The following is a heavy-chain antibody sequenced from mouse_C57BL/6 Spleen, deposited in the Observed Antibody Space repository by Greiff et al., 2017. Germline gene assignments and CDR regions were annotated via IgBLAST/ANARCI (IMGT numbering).Heavy chain of an antibody. D-gene: IGHD2-3*01. CDR1: GFTFSSYG. J-gene: IGHJ4*01. CDR3: ARHESGYYEDYAMDY. CDR2: ISSGGSYT. V-gene: IGHV5-6*01. Sequence: EVQRVESGGDLVKPGGSLKLSCAASGFTFSSYGMSWVRQTPDKRLEWVATISSGGSYTYYPDSVKGRFTISRDNAKNTLYLQMSSLKSEDTAMYYCARHESGYYEDYAMDYWGQGTSVTVSS.